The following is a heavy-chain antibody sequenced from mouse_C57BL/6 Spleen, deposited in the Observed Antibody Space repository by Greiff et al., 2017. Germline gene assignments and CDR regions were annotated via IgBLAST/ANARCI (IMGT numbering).Heavy chain of an antibody. CDR3: ARGCDVGAWFAY. CDR2: ISSGGSYT. D-gene: IGHD3-3*01. V-gene: IGHV5-6*01. J-gene: IGHJ3*01. CDR1: GFTFSSYG. Sequence: EVKLVESGGDLVKPGGSLKLSCAASGFTFSSYGLSWVRQTPDKRLEWVATISSGGSYTYSPDSVKGRFTISRDNAKNTLYLQMSSLKSEDTAMYYCARGCDVGAWFAYWGQGTLVTVSA.